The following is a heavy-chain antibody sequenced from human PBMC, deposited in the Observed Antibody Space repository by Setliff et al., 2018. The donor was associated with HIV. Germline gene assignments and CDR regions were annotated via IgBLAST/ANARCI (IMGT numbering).Heavy chain of an antibody. D-gene: IGHD3-10*01. J-gene: IGHJ5*02. CDR3: AVWIREVIS. Sequence: GGSLRLSCAASGFTFSTYGMHWFRQAPGKGLEWVGRTKNKDNSFTTEYAASVKGRFTISRDDSKNSLSLHMNSLKTEDTAVYYCAVWIREVISWGRGTLVTVSS. CDR1: GFTFSTYG. CDR2: TKNKDNSFTT. V-gene: IGHV3-72*01.